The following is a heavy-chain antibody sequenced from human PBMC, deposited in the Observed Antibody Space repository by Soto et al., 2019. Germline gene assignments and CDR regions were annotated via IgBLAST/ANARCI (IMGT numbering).Heavy chain of an antibody. J-gene: IGHJ6*02. CDR3: AGSTYYYDSSGYYYGDYGMDV. D-gene: IGHD3-22*01. Sequence: QVKLVQSGAEVKKPGASVKVSCKASSYTFTSYGISWVRQAPGQGLEWMGWISAYNGNTNYAQKLQGRVTMTTDTSTSTAYTELRSLRSDDTAVYYCAGSTYYYDSSGYYYGDYGMDVWGQGTTATVSS. V-gene: IGHV1-18*04. CDR2: ISAYNGNT. CDR1: SYTFTSYG.